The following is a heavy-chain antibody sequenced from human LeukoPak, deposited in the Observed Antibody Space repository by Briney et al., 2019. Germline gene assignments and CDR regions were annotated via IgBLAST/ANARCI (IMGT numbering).Heavy chain of an antibody. Sequence: SETLSLTCAVYGGSFSGYYWSWIRQPPGKGLEWIGEINHSGSTNYNPSLKSRVTISVDTSKNQFSLKLSSVTATDTAVYYCARHTMVRGAPIGYWGQGTLVTVSS. CDR3: ARHTMVRGAPIGY. V-gene: IGHV4-34*01. J-gene: IGHJ4*02. CDR1: GGSFSGYY. CDR2: INHSGST. D-gene: IGHD3-10*01.